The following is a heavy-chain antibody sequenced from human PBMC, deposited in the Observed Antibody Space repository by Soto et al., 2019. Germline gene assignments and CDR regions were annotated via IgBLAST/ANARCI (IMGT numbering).Heavy chain of an antibody. V-gene: IGHV4-30-4*01. J-gene: IGHJ4*02. CDR2: IYYSGST. D-gene: IGHD5-12*01. CDR1: GGSISSGDYY. CDR3: ARDKRYSGYDYGHFDY. Sequence: SETLSLTCTVSGGSISSGDYYWSWIRQPPGKGLEWIGYIYYSGSTYYNPSLKSRVTISVDTSKNQFSLKLSSVTAADTAVYYCARDKRYSGYDYGHFDYWGQGTLVTVSS.